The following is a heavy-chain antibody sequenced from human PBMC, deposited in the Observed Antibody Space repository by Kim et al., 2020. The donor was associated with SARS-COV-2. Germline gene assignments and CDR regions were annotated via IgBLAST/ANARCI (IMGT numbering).Heavy chain of an antibody. V-gene: IGHV3-20*03. J-gene: IGHJ4*02. D-gene: IGHD2-2*01. CDR3: AREGPRGCSSTSCLDY. Sequence: SVKGRFTISRDNAKNSLYLQMNSLRAEDTALYYCAREGPRGCSSTSCLDYWGQGTLVTVSS.